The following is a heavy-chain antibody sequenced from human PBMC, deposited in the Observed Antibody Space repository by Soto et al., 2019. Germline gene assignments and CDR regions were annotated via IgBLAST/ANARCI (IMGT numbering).Heavy chain of an antibody. CDR1: GYTFTRYT. J-gene: IGHJ5*02. V-gene: IGHV1-3*01. CDR2: IDPDNGNT. D-gene: IGHD2-15*01. CDR3: ARGIAKGQLDP. Sequence: ASLKVSYKASGYTFTRYTMNCVRQATGQRLEWMGWIDPDNGNTKSSQNVQDRVIITRDTSASTAYMDLSSLSSEDTAVYYCARGIAKGQLDPWGQGTLVTVSS.